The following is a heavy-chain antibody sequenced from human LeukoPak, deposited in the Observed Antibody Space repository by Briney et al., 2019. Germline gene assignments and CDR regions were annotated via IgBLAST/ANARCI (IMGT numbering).Heavy chain of an antibody. V-gene: IGHV4-39*07. Sequence: SETLSLTCTVSGGSISSSSYYWGWIRQPPGKGLGWIGSIYYSGSTYHNPSLKSRVTISVDTSKNQFSLKLSSVTAADTAVYYCARDRSYGSGVNDYWGQGTLVTVSS. CDR1: GGSISSSSYY. CDR3: ARDRSYGSGVNDY. D-gene: IGHD5-18*01. CDR2: IYYSGST. J-gene: IGHJ4*02.